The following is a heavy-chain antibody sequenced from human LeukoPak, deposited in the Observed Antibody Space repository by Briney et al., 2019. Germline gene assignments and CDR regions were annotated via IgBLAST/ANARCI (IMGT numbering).Heavy chain of an antibody. CDR3: VRGLAGSVLRYFDWLFPTRYYYYMDV. CDR1: GYTFTSYD. Sequence: ASVKVSCKASGYTFTSYDINWVRQATGQGLEGMGWMNPNSGNTGYAQKFQDRVTMTRNTSVSTAYMELSSLRSEDTAVYYCVRGLAGSVLRYFDWLFPTRYYYYMDVWGKGTTVTVSS. J-gene: IGHJ6*03. CDR2: MNPNSGNT. V-gene: IGHV1-8*01. D-gene: IGHD3-9*01.